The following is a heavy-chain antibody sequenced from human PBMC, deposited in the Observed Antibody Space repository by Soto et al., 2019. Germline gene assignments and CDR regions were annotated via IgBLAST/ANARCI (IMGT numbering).Heavy chain of an antibody. Sequence: SETLSLTCTASGGSISGSSYYWGWIRQPPGKGLEWIGNIFYGGTTYYNPSLKSRVTISVDTSKNQFSLKLRSVTAADTAVYYCESSESYDQSDYWGQGTLVTAPQ. CDR1: GGSISGSSYY. J-gene: IGHJ4*02. V-gene: IGHV4-39*01. D-gene: IGHD3-10*01. CDR3: ESSESYDQSDY. CDR2: IFYGGTT.